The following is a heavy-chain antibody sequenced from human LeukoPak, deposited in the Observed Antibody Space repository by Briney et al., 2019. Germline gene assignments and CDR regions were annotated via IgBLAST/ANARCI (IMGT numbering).Heavy chain of an antibody. V-gene: IGHV4-39*01. Sequence: SETLSLTCTVSGGSISGNSYFWGWIRQPPGKGMEWIVSMYYSGSTYYNPSLKSRVTVSVDTSKNQFSLKLSSVTSTDTAVYYCATIVGSTKVDDWGQGTLVTVSS. CDR1: GGSISGNSYF. CDR2: MYYSGST. J-gene: IGHJ4*02. D-gene: IGHD1-26*01. CDR3: ATIVGSTKVDD.